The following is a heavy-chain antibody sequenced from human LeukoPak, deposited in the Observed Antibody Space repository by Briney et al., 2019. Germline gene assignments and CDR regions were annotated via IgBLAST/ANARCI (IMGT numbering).Heavy chain of an antibody. J-gene: IGHJ4*02. CDR1: GFTFSTYW. D-gene: IGHD1-26*01. V-gene: IGHV3-7*01. Sequence: GGSLRLSCAASGFTFSTYWMAWVRQAPGKGLEWVANIKGDESARHQADSVKGRFTISRDNAQNLVYLQMNSLRGEDTAVYYCARDVVGSLDYWGQGILVTVSS. CDR2: IKGDESAR. CDR3: ARDVVGSLDY.